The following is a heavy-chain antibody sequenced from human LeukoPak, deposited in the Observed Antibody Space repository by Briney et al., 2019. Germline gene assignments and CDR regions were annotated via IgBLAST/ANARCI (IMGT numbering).Heavy chain of an antibody. V-gene: IGHV3-30*18. CDR2: ISYDGSYE. J-gene: IGHJ4*02. D-gene: IGHD3-10*01. CDR3: AKVKSGSYLIPNFDY. Sequence: GGSLRLSCAASGITFINYGMRWVRQAPGKGLEWVAVISYDGSYEYYGDSVKGRFTISRDNSKNTLYLQMNSLRAEDTAVYYCAKVKSGSYLIPNFDYWGQGTLVTVSS. CDR1: GITFINYG.